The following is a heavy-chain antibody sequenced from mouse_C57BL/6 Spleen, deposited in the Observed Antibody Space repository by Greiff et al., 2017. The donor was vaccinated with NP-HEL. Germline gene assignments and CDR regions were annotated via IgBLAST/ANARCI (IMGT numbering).Heavy chain of an antibody. Sequence: QVQLQQPGAELVKPGASVKLSCKASGYTFTSYWMHWVKQRPGQGLERIGMIHPNSGSTNYNEKFKSKATLTVDKSSSTAYMQLSSLTSEDSAVYYCARYYGSSYEGYWGQGTTLTVSS. D-gene: IGHD1-1*01. V-gene: IGHV1-64*01. CDR1: GYTFTSYW. CDR2: IHPNSGST. CDR3: ARYYGSSYEGY. J-gene: IGHJ2*01.